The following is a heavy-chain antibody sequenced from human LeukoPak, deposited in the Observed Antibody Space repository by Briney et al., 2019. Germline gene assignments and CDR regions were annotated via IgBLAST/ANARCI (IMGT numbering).Heavy chain of an antibody. CDR2: ISGSGGST. CDR1: GFTFSSYA. CDR3: AKAGYYYDSSGYYYLPPYYYYMDV. J-gene: IGHJ6*03. Sequence: GGSLRLSCAASGFTFSSYAMSWVRQAPGKGLEWVSAISGSGGSTYYADSVKGRFTISRDNSKNTLYLQMNSLRAEDTAVYYCAKAGYYYDSSGYYYLPPYYYYMDVWGKGTTVTISS. V-gene: IGHV3-23*01. D-gene: IGHD3-22*01.